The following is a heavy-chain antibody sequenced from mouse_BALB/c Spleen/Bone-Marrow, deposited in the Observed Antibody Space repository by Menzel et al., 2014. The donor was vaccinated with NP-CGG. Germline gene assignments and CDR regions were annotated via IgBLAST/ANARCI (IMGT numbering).Heavy chain of an antibody. V-gene: IGHV1-52*01. D-gene: IGHD2-4*01. CDR2: IDPYDSET. J-gene: IGHJ3*01. CDR3: ARGRDYDVFAY. CDR1: GYTLTSYW. Sequence: QVQLQQSGAELVRPGASVKLSCKASGYTLTSYWMNWVKQRPEQGLEWIGKIDPYDSETHYNQKFKDKAILTVDKSSSTAYMQLSSLTSEDSAVYYCARGRDYDVFAYWGQGTLVTVSA.